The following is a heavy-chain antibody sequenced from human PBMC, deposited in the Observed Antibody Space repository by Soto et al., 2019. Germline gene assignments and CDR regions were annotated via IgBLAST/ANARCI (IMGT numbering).Heavy chain of an antibody. CDR1: GFTVSTNY. V-gene: IGHV3-53*02. Sequence: EVQLVETGGGLIQPGGSLRLSCAASGFTVSTNYMSWVRQAPGKGLEWVSLIYSGGSTYYADSVKGRFTISSDNSKNTLYLQMNSLRAEDAAVYYCARRSSGYPYYFDYWGQGTLVTVSS. D-gene: IGHD3-22*01. CDR3: ARRSSGYPYYFDY. J-gene: IGHJ4*02. CDR2: IYSGGST.